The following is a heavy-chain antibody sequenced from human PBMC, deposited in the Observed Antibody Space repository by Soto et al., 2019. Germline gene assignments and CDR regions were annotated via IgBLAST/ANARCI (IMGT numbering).Heavy chain of an antibody. CDR2: IYYSGST. CDR3: ARLVTAAGKNDYFDY. Sequence: KPSETLSLTCTVSGGSISSSSYYWGWIRQPPGKGLEWIGSIYYSGSTYYNPSLKSRVTISVDTSKNQFSLKLSSVTAADTAVYYCARLVTAAGKNDYFDYWGQGTLVT. V-gene: IGHV4-39*01. J-gene: IGHJ4*02. D-gene: IGHD6-13*01. CDR1: GGSISSSSYY.